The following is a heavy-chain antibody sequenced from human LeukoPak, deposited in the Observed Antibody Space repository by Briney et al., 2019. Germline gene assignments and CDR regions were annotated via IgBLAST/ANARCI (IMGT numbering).Heavy chain of an antibody. CDR3: ARHYGP. Sequence: SGTLSLTCAVSGGSIKSNNWWSWVRQSPGKGLEYIGEIYHSGTTNYTPSLKSRVTISLDKSENHFPLKLTSVTAAVTAVYYRARHYGPWGQGTLVAVSS. CDR1: GGSIKSNNW. V-gene: IGHV4-4*02. J-gene: IGHJ5*02. CDR2: IYHSGTT. D-gene: IGHD3-16*01.